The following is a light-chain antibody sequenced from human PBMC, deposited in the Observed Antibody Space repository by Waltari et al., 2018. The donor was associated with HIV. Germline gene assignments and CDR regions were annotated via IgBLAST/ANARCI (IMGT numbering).Light chain of an antibody. Sequence: DIQLTQSPSSLSTSVGDRVTITCRASQSVSTFLNWYQQKPGKAPELLIYAASNLQSGVPSRFSGTGSGTDFTLTISSLHPEDSAIYVCQQSFNNPRTFGQGTKVEIK. CDR2: AAS. J-gene: IGKJ1*01. V-gene: IGKV1-39*01. CDR3: QQSFNNPRT. CDR1: QSVSTF.